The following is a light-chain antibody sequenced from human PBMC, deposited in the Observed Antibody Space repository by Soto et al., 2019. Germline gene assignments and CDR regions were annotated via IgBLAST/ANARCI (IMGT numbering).Light chain of an antibody. V-gene: IGLV2-14*01. CDR3: YSYTSSSTWV. Sequence: QSALTKPASVSGSPGQSITISCTGTRSDVGGYNYVSWYQQHPGKAPKLMIYEVSNRPSGVSNRFSGSKSDNTASLTISGLQAEDEADYYCYSYTSSSTWVFGGGTKVTV. CDR1: RSDVGGYNY. CDR2: EVS. J-gene: IGLJ3*02.